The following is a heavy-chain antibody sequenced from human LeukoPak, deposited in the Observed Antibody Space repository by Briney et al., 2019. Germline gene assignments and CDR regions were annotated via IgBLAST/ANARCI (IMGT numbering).Heavy chain of an antibody. D-gene: IGHD4-17*01. Sequence: GASVKVSCKASGYTFTSYDINWVRQATGQGLEWMGWMNPNSGNTGYAQKFQGRVTMTRNTSISTAYMELSSLRSEDTAVYYCARDYLEYGDYGHGTWGQGTLVTVSS. V-gene: IGHV1-8*01. J-gene: IGHJ5*02. CDR1: GYTFTSYD. CDR2: MNPNSGNT. CDR3: ARDYLEYGDYGHGT.